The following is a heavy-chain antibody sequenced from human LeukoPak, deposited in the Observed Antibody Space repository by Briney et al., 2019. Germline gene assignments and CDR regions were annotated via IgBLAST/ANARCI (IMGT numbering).Heavy chain of an antibody. CDR2: MNPNSGNT. D-gene: IGHD3-22*01. CDR1: GYTFTSYD. CDR3: ARVYYDSSGTPWGEAFDI. J-gene: IGHJ3*02. V-gene: IGHV1-8*03. Sequence: ASVKVSCKASGYTFTSYDINWVRQATGQGLEWMGWMNPNSGNTGYAQKFQGRVTITRNTSISTAYMELSSLRSEDTAVYYCARVYYDSSGTPWGEAFDIWGQGTMVTVSS.